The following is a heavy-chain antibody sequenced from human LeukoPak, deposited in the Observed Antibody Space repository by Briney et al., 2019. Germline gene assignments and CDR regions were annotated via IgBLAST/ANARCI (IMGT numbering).Heavy chain of an antibody. J-gene: IGHJ3*02. CDR2: IYYSGST. D-gene: IGHD3-10*01. CDR3: AMSSMVRGVYDAFDI. Sequence: SETLSFTCTVSGGSISSGGYYWSWIRQHPGKGLEWIGYIYYSGSTYYNPSLKSRVTISVDTSKNQFSLKLSSVTAADTAVYYCAMSSMVRGVYDAFDIWGQGTMVTVSS. CDR1: GGSISSGGYY. V-gene: IGHV4-31*03.